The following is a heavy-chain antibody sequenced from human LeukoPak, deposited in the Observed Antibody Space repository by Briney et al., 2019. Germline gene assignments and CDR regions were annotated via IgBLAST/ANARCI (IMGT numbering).Heavy chain of an antibody. CDR1: GFTFSSYA. CDR3: AKEPTDCTGGTCHSGGGYYFEY. CDR2: VSGSGANT. D-gene: IGHD2-8*02. V-gene: IGHV3-23*01. J-gene: IGHJ4*02. Sequence: GGSLRLSCAASGFTFSSYAMSWVRQAPGKGLEWVSAVSGSGANTYHSDSVRGRFTISRDNSKNTLHLQMNSLRAEDTAVFYCAKEPTDCTGGTCHSGGGYYFEYWGQGILVTVSS.